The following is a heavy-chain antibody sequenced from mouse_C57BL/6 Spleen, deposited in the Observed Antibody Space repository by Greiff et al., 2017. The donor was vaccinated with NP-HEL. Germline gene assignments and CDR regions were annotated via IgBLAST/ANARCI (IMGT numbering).Heavy chain of an antibody. CDR3: ARHRDYDDFPYG. D-gene: IGHD2-4*01. Sequence: EVKLVESGGDLVKPGGSLKLSCAASGFTFSSYGMSWVRQTPDKRLEWVATISSGGSYTYYPDSVKGRFTISRDNAKNTLYLQMSSLKSEDTAMYYCARHRDYDDFPYGWGQGTTLTVSS. J-gene: IGHJ2*01. CDR2: ISSGGSYT. V-gene: IGHV5-6*01. CDR1: GFTFSSYG.